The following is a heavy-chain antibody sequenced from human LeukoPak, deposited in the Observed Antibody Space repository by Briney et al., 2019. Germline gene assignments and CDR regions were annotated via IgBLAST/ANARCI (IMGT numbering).Heavy chain of an antibody. J-gene: IGHJ4*02. V-gene: IGHV3-15*05. CDR3: TRQLVNEDFDY. Sequence: SGGSLRLSCAASGFTFSNAWMSWVRQAPGKGLEWVGRIKSKTDGGTTDYAAPVKGRFTISRDNAKNTLYLQVDSLRADDTAVYYCTRQLVNEDFDYWGQGTLVTVSS. CDR1: GFTFSNAW. D-gene: IGHD6-13*01. CDR2: IKSKTDGGTT.